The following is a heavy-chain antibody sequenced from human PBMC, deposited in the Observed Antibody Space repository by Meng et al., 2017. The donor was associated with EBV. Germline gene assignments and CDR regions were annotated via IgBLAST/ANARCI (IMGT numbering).Heavy chain of an antibody. V-gene: IGHV1-18*01. Sequence: LWHAGAGVKKPGALVTASCKASGYTFTSYGISWVRQAPGQGLEWMGWISAYNGNTNYAQKLQGRVTMTTDTSTSTAYMELRSLRSDDTAVYYCARDGRLYDTPSPFDYWGQGTLVTVSS. CDR2: ISAYNGNT. J-gene: IGHJ4*02. D-gene: IGHD3-22*01. CDR3: ARDGRLYDTPSPFDY. CDR1: GYTFTSYG.